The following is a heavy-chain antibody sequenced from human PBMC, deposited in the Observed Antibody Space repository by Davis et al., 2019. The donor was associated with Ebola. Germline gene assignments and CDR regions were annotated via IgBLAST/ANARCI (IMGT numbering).Heavy chain of an antibody. CDR1: GYNFASYW. CDR2: IYPDESRT. J-gene: IGHJ3*02. D-gene: IGHD6-13*01. CDR3: LRQAYSSTWLI. Sequence: GESLKISCKGSGYNFASYWIGWVRQMPGKGLEWMGIIYPDESRTRYTPSFQGQVTISADKSISTAYLQWSSLKASDTATYYCLRQAYSSTWLIWGQGTMVNVSS. V-gene: IGHV5-51*01.